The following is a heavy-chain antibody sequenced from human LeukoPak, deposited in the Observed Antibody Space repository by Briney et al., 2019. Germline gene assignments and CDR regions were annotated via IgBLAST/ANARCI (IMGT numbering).Heavy chain of an antibody. CDR2: ISSDGGNI. V-gene: IGHV3-64*01. CDR1: GFTFSNYA. Sequence: GGSLRLSCAASGFTFSNYAMHWIRQAPGRGVEYVSGISSDGGNIYYANSVKGRFTTSRDNSKSTLYLQMGSLRPEDMAVYYCAGRDDIKTFDHRGQGTLVTVSS. CDR3: AGRDDIKTFDH. J-gene: IGHJ4*02.